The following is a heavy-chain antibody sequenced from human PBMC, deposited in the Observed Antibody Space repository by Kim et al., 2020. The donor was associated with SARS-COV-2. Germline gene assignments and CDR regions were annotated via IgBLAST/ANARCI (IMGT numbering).Heavy chain of an antibody. CDR3: ARHGVGLYYYGMDV. Sequence: PSFQGQVTIYADKSISTAYLQWSSLKASDTAMYYCARHGVGLYYYGMDVWGQGTTVTVSS. D-gene: IGHD1-26*01. V-gene: IGHV5-51*01. J-gene: IGHJ6*02.